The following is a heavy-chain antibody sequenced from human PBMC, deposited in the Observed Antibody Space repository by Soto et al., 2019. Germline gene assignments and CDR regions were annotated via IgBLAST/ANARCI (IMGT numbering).Heavy chain of an antibody. CDR2: INAGNGNT. CDR3: ASTSTSYAFWSGYGLDP. CDR1: GYTFTNCA. V-gene: IGHV1-3*01. Sequence: GASVKVSCKASGYTFTNCAIHWVRQAPGQRLEWMGWINAGNGNTKYSQKFQGRVTITRDTSASTAYMELSSLRSEDTAVYYCASTSTSYAFWSGYGLDPWGQGTLVTVSS. J-gene: IGHJ5*02. D-gene: IGHD3-3*01.